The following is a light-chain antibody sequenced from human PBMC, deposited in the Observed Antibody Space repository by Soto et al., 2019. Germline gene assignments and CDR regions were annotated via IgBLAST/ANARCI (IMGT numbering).Light chain of an antibody. V-gene: IGKV1-8*01. Sequence: AIRLTQSPSSFSASTGDRVTITCRAFQGIRSYLAWYQQKPGKAPKLLIYAASTLQSGVPSRFSGSGSGTDFTLTISCLQSEDFATYYCQQYYSYPRTFGQGTKVEIK. CDR2: AAS. CDR1: QGIRSY. J-gene: IGKJ1*01. CDR3: QQYYSYPRT.